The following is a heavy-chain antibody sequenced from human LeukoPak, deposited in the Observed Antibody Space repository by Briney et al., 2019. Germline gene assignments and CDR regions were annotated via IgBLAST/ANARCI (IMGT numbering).Heavy chain of an antibody. V-gene: IGHV3-64*01. Sequence: GRSLRLSCAASGFTFSSYAMHWVRQAPGKGLEYVSAISSNGGSTYYANSVKGRFTISRDNSKNTLYLQMGSLRAEDMAVYYCARDQTTVTTAGFDNWFDP. CDR1: GFTFSSYA. CDR2: ISSNGGST. J-gene: IGHJ5*02. D-gene: IGHD4-11*01. CDR3: ARDQTTVTTAGFDNWFDP.